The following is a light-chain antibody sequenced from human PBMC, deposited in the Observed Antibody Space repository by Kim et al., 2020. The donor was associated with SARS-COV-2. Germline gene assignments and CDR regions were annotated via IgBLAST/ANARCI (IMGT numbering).Light chain of an antibody. Sequence: ASVKLTCTLSSGHRSYAIAWHQQQPEKGHRYLMKLNSDGSHYKGDGISDRFSGSNSGADCNLTISSLQSDDEGVYYCQTWDTGAVVFGGGTKLTVL. CDR3: QTWDTGAVV. CDR1: SGHRSYA. CDR2: LNSDGSH. V-gene: IGLV4-69*01. J-gene: IGLJ2*01.